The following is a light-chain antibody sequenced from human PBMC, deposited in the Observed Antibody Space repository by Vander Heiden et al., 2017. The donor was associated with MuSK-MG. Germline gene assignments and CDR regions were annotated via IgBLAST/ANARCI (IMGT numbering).Light chain of an antibody. J-gene: IGLJ3*02. V-gene: IGLV1-40*01. CDR1: SSNIGAGYD. CDR3: QSYDSSGGV. CDR2: GNS. Sequence: QSVLTQPPSVSGAPGQRVTISCTGSSSNIGAGYDVHWYQQRPGTAPKLLIYGNSNRPSGVPDRFSGSKSGTSASLAITGLQAEDEADYYCQSYDSSGGVFGGGTKLTVL.